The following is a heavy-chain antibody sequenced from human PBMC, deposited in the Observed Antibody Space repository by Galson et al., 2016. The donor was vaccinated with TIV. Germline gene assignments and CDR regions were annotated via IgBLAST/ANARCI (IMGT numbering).Heavy chain of an antibody. CDR1: GDSISSSY. J-gene: IGHJ4*02. V-gene: IGHV4-59*08. CDR3: ARHGPWSFYFDS. CDR2: ISSSGFS. Sequence: SETLSLTCNVSGDSISSSYWSWIRQPPGKGLEWIGFISSSGFSNYNPTLKSRVTMSVDASKKQISLRLSSVTAADTSVYFCARHGPWSFYFDSWGQGTLVTVSS. D-gene: IGHD3-16*01.